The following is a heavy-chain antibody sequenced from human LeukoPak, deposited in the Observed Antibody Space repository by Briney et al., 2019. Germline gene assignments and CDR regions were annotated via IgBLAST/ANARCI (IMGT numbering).Heavy chain of an antibody. CDR1: LVTFSSYA. J-gene: IGHJ4*02. CDR3: AKDLGYCSGGSCYELDY. D-gene: IGHD2-15*01. CDR2: ISGSGGST. V-gene: IGHV3-23*01. Sequence: PGGSLRLSCALSLVTFSSYAMSWVRQAPGKGLEWVSAISGSGGSTYYADSVKGRFPISRDNSKNTLYLQMNSLRAEDTAEYYCAKDLGYCSGGSCYELDYWGQGTLVTVSS.